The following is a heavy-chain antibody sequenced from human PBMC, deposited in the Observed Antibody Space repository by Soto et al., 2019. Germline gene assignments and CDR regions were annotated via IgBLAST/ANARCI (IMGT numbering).Heavy chain of an antibody. CDR2: ISWNSGDI. D-gene: IGHD3-10*01. J-gene: IGHJ6*02. V-gene: IGHV3-9*01. CDR1: GFTFDDYA. Sequence: QLVESGGGLVQPGRSLRLSCVASGFTFDDYAMHWVRQAPGKGLQWVSGISWNSGDIGYADSVKGRFTISRDNAKSCLYLQMNSLTSEDTALYYCEKEYFGGGLNSGSGDAMAVGGQGTTVTVSS. CDR3: EKEYFGGGLNSGSGDAMAV.